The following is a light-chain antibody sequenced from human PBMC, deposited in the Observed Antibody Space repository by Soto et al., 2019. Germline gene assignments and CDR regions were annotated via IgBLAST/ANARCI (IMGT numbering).Light chain of an antibody. CDR1: SGYSTYA. V-gene: IGLV4-69*01. Sequence: QLVLTQSPSASASLGASVKLTCTLSSGYSTYAIAWHQQQSEKGPRFLMKINYDGTHSKGDGFFDRFSGSSSGAERHLTISSLQSEDEDDYDCQSLGTGIQVFGGGTKLTVL. CDR2: INYDGTH. J-gene: IGLJ3*02. CDR3: QSLGTGIQV.